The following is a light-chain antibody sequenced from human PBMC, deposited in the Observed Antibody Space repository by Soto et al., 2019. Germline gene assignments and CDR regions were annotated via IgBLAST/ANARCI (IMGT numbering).Light chain of an antibody. Sequence: QSALTQPASMSGSPGQSITISCTGTSSDVGGYNYVSWYQRHPGKAPKLMIYEVSNRPSGVSNRFSGSKSGNTASLTISGLQAEDEADYYCAAWDDSLSVVFGGGTKVTVL. CDR1: SSDVGGYNY. CDR2: EVS. V-gene: IGLV2-14*01. J-gene: IGLJ2*01. CDR3: AAWDDSLSVV.